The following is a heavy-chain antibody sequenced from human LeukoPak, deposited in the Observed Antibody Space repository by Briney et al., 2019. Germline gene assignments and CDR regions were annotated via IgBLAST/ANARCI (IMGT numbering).Heavy chain of an antibody. V-gene: IGHV3-33*01. J-gene: IGHJ3*01. CDR1: GFTFSRSA. D-gene: IGHD3-3*01. Sequence: GGSLRLSCAASGFTFSRSAMHWVRQAPGKGLEWVAVIWFDGSNKNYAESVKGRFTISRDNSKNTLYLQMNSLRAEDTAVYYCARESGWGLPHAFDFWGQGTMVTVSS. CDR2: IWFDGSNK. CDR3: ARESGWGLPHAFDF.